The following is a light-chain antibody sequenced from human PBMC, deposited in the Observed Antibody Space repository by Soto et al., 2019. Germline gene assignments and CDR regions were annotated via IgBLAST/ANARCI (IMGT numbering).Light chain of an antibody. J-gene: IGKJ1*01. CDR3: QEYNVDWT. CDR1: QSISSW. Sequence: DIQMTQSPSTLSASVGDRVTITCRASQSISSWLAWYQQKPGKAPKLLIYKASTLESGVPSRFSGSGSGTEFTLTISSLQPDDFATYYCQEYNVDWTFGQGPKVEIK. CDR2: KAS. V-gene: IGKV1-5*03.